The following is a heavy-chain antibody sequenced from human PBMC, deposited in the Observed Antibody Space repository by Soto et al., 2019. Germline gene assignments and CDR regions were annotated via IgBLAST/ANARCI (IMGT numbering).Heavy chain of an antibody. V-gene: IGHV4-59*02. D-gene: IGHD2-21*02. CDR1: GVSVRGYY. CDR2: IYYSGST. CDR3: ASHNCGGDYYSRYFQH. J-gene: IGHJ1*01. Sequence: QVQLQESGPGLVKPSETLSLTCNVSGVSVRGYYWSWIRQPPGKGLEWIGYIYYSGSTNYNPSLKSRVTISVDTSKNQFSLKLTSVTAADTAMYFCASHNCGGDYYSRYFQHWGQGTLVTVSS.